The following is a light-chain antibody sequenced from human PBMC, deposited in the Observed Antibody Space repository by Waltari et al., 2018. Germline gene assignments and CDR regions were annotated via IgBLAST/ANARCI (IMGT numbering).Light chain of an antibody. CDR1: QGISNW. CDR2: AAS. J-gene: IGKJ1*01. CDR3: QQGNSFPPT. V-gene: IGKV1-12*01. Sequence: IQMTQSPVSVSASVGARVIITCRASQGISNWLAWYQQKPGKAPKLLIYAASILQTGVPSRFSGSGSGTDFTLTISNLQPEDFATYFCQQGNSFPPTFGQGTKVEVK.